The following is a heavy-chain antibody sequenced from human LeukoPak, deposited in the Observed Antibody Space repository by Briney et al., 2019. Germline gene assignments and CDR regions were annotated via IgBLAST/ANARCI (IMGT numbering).Heavy chain of an antibody. CDR2: ISGSGGST. D-gene: IGHD3-10*01. Sequence: GGSLRLSCAASGFTFSSYAMSWVRQAPGKGLEWVSAISGSGGSTYYADSVKGRFTISRDNSKNTLYLQMNSLRAEDTAVYYCAKDTRRVYHGSAGLDYWGQGTLVTVSS. CDR1: GFTFSSYA. CDR3: AKDTRRVYHGSAGLDY. V-gene: IGHV3-23*01. J-gene: IGHJ4*02.